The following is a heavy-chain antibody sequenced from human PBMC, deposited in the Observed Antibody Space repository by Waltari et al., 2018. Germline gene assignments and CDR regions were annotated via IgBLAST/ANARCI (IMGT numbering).Heavy chain of an antibody. Sequence: QVQLVQSGAEVKKPGASVKVSCKASGYTFTSYDINWLRQATGQGLEWMGWMNPKSGNTGYAQKFQGRVTITRNTSISTAYMELSSLRSEDTAVYYCVQLSSRYYYYGMDVWGQGTTVTVSS. J-gene: IGHJ6*02. D-gene: IGHD5-18*01. V-gene: IGHV1-8*03. CDR3: VQLSSRYYYYGMDV. CDR2: MNPKSGNT. CDR1: GYTFTSYD.